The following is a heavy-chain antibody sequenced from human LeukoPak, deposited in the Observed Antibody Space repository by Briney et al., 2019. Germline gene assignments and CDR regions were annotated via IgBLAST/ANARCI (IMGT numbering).Heavy chain of an antibody. Sequence: PSQTLSLTCTVSGGSISSGGYCWSWLRQHPGKGLEWLGYIYYSGSTYYNPSLKSRVTISVDTSKNQFSLKLSSVTAADTAVYYCARGPDYDTSFDPWGQGTLVTVSS. V-gene: IGHV4-31*03. CDR2: IYYSGST. D-gene: IGHD3-9*01. CDR3: ARGPDYDTSFDP. J-gene: IGHJ5*02. CDR1: GGSISSGGYC.